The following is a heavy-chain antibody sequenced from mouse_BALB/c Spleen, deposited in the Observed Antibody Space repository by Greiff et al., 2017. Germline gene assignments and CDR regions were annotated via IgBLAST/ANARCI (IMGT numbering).Heavy chain of an antibody. Sequence: EVHLVESGGGLVQPGGSLRLSCATSGFTFTDYYMSWVRQPPGKALEWLGFIRNKANGYTTEYSASVKGRFTISRDNSQSILYLQMNTLRAEDSATYYFARDDCDWLAYWGQGTLVTVSA. CDR2: IRNKANGYTT. CDR3: ARDDCDWLAY. CDR1: GFTFTDYY. V-gene: IGHV7-3*02. J-gene: IGHJ3*01.